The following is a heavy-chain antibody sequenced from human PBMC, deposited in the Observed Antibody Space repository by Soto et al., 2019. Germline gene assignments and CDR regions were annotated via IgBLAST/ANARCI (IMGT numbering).Heavy chain of an antibody. CDR3: ARYGSVGYCSSTSCSNWFDP. Sequence: ASVKVSCKASGYTFTSYGISWVRQAPGQGLEWMGWISAYNGNTNYAQKLQGRVTMTTDTSTSTAYMELRSLRSDDTAVYYCARYGSVGYCSSTSCSNWFDPWGQGTLVTVSS. CDR2: ISAYNGNT. J-gene: IGHJ5*02. CDR1: GYTFTSYG. D-gene: IGHD2-2*01. V-gene: IGHV1-18*01.